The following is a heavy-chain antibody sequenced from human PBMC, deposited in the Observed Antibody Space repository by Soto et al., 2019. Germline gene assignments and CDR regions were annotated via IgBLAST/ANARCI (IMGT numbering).Heavy chain of an antibody. J-gene: IGHJ6*02. CDR1: GYTLTGYY. CDR3: ARSRSSESHYYGMDV. D-gene: IGHD6-6*01. CDR2: INPNSGGT. Sequence: ASVKVSCKASGYTLTGYYMHWVRQAPGQGLEWMGWINPNSGGTNYAQKFQGWVTMTRDTSISTAYMELSRLRSDDTAVYYCARSRSSESHYYGMDVWGQGTTVTVSS. V-gene: IGHV1-2*04.